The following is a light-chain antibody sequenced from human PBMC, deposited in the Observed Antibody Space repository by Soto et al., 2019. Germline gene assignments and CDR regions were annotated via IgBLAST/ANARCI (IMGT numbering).Light chain of an antibody. CDR2: RNN. V-gene: IGLV1-47*01. J-gene: IGLJ1*01. Sequence: QSVLTQPPSASGTPGQRITISCSGSRSNIGYNYVYWYQQLPGTAPKLLFYRNNQRPSGVPDRFSGSKSGTSASLAISGLRSEDEADYYCAAWDDSLSGHYVFATGTKVTVL. CDR1: RSNIGYNY. CDR3: AAWDDSLSGHYV.